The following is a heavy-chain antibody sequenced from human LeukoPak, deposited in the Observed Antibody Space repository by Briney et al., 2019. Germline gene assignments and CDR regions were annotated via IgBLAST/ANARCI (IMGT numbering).Heavy chain of an antibody. CDR2: ISGSGGST. CDR1: GITLSNYG. D-gene: IGHD3-10*01. J-gene: IGHJ1*01. CDR3: AKDSGPRGGYFHH. Sequence: GGSLRLSCADSGITLSNYGMSWVRQTPRKGLEWVAGISGSGGSTSYADSVKGRFTISRDNSKNTLVVQMNSLRAEDSGVYYCAKDSGPRGGYFHHWGQGTLVTVSS. V-gene: IGHV3-23*01.